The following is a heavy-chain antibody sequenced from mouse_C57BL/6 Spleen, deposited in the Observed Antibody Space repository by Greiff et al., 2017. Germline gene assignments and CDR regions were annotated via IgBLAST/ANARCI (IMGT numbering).Heavy chain of an antibody. CDR1: GYTFTSYW. CDR2: IHPNSGSN. J-gene: IGHJ2*01. D-gene: IGHD2-3*01. CDR3: ARAGYFYFDY. V-gene: IGHV1-64*01. Sequence: VQLQQPGAELVKPGASVKLSCKASGYTFTSYWMHWVKQRPGQGLEWIGMIHPNSGSNNYNEKFKSKATLTVDKSSSTAYRQLSSLTSEDSAVYDCARAGYFYFDYWGQGTTLTVSS.